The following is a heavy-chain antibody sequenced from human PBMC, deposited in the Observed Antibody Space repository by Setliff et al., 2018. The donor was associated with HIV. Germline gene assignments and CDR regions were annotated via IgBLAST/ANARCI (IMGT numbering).Heavy chain of an antibody. CDR3: ARASSRLNCSGGSCYRAPYAFDI. D-gene: IGHD2-15*01. CDR1: GGSISSGSYY. Sequence: SETLSLTCTVSGGSISSGSYYWSWIRQPAGKGLEWIGHIYTSGSTNYNPSLKSRVTISVDTSKDQFSLKLSSVTAADTAVYYCARASSRLNCSGGSCYRAPYAFDIWG. J-gene: IGHJ3*02. V-gene: IGHV4-61*09. CDR2: IYTSGST.